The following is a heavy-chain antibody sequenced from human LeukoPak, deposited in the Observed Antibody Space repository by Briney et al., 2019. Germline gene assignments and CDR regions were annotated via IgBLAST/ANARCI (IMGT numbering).Heavy chain of an antibody. CDR2: INPNSGGT. Sequence: SSVKVSCKASGYTFTGYYMHWVRQAPGQGLEWMGCINPNSGGTNYAQKFRGRVTMSRDTSISTPYMELSRLTSDDTAVYYCARGNDFWSGLNWFDPWGQGTLVTVSS. CDR3: ARGNDFWSGLNWFDP. CDR1: GYTFTGYY. V-gene: IGHV1-2*02. D-gene: IGHD3-3*01. J-gene: IGHJ5*02.